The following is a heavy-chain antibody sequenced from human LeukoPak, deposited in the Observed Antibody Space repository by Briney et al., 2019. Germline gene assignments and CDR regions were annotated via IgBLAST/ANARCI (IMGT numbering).Heavy chain of an antibody. CDR2: IYYSGST. Sequence: PSQTLSLTCTVSGGSISSGGYYWSWIRQHPGKGLEWIGYIYYSGSTYYNPSLKSRVTIPVDTSKNQFSLKLSSVTAADTAVYYCAREGTTVTTGLDYWGQGTLVTVSS. CDR1: GGSISSGGYY. D-gene: IGHD4-17*01. V-gene: IGHV4-31*03. CDR3: AREGTTVTTGLDY. J-gene: IGHJ4*02.